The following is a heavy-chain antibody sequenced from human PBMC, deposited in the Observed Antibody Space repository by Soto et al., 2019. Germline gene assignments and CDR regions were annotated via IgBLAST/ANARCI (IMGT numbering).Heavy chain of an antibody. D-gene: IGHD1-1*01. CDR3: ARHTTSPNTYTNWFDS. Sequence: EVQLVQSGAEVKKPGESLKISCKGSGYKFTNYWIGWVRQMPGKGLEWMGIIYPGDSDTRYSPSFQGQVTISADKSISTAYLQWSSLKASDTAMYYCARHTTSPNTYTNWFDSWGQGTLVTVSS. V-gene: IGHV5-51*01. J-gene: IGHJ5*01. CDR2: IYPGDSDT. CDR1: GYKFTNYW.